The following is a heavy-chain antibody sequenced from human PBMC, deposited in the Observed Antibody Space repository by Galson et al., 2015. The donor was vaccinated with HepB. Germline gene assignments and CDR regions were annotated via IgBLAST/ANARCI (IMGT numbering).Heavy chain of an antibody. CDR3: AKDRYNWNYYTFDV. CDR2: ISGSGDTT. D-gene: IGHD1-7*01. CDR1: GFIFSNLA. Sequence: SLRLSCAASGFIFSNLAMSWVRRVPGKGLEWVSGISGSGDTTNYADSVKGRFTISRDNSKNTLYLQMNRLRAEDTALYYCAKDRYNWNYYTFDVWDQGTMVTVSS. J-gene: IGHJ3*01. V-gene: IGHV3-23*01.